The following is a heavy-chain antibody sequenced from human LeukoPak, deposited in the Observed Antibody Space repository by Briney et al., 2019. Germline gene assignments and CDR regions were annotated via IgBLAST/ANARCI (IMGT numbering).Heavy chain of an antibody. CDR1: GFSFSTYW. CDR3: GRDFRGYSFDY. V-gene: IGHV3-30-3*01. D-gene: IGHD5-18*01. J-gene: IGHJ4*02. CDR2: ISHDGNTK. Sequence: PGGSLRLSCAASGFSFSTYWMSWVRQAPGKGLEWVAVISHDGNTKYYADSVRGRFTISRDNSKNTLYLQMNSLRTEDTAMYYCGRDFRGYSFDYWGQGTLVTVSS.